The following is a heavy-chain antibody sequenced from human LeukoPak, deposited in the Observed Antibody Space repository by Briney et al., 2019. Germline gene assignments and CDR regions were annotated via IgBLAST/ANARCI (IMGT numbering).Heavy chain of an antibody. D-gene: IGHD3-10*01. Sequence: GGSLRLSCAASGFTFSDYYMSWIRQAPGKGLEWVSYISSSGSTIYYADSVKGRSTISRDNSKNTLYLQMNSLRAEDTAVYYCAKDYGSGSSNWFDPWGQGTLVTVSS. CDR2: ISSSGSTI. CDR3: AKDYGSGSSNWFDP. J-gene: IGHJ5*02. CDR1: GFTFSDYY. V-gene: IGHV3-11*04.